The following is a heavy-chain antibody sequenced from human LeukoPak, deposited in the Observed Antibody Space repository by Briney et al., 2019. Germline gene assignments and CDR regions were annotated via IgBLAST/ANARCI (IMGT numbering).Heavy chain of an antibody. D-gene: IGHD4-17*01. CDR3: ARLISYGDMNWFDP. CDR2: IYTSGST. V-gene: IGHV4-61*02. J-gene: IGHJ5*02. Sequence: SETLSLTCTVSGGSISSGSYYWSWIRQPAGKGLEWIGRIYTSGSTDYNPSLKSRVTISVDTSKNQFSLKLSSVTAADTAVYYCARLISYGDMNWFDPWGQGTLVTVSS. CDR1: GGSISSGSYY.